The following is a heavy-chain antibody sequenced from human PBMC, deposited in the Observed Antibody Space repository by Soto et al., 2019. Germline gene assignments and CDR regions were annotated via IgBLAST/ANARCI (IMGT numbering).Heavy chain of an antibody. Sequence: SETLSLTCTVSGGSISSGDYYWSWIRQPPGKGLEWIGYIYYSGSTYHNPSLKSRVTISVDTSKNRFSLKLSSVTAADTAVYYCARATDRGYGSGIFYGMDVWGQGTTVTVSS. V-gene: IGHV4-30-4*01. D-gene: IGHD3-10*01. CDR3: ARATDRGYGSGIFYGMDV. J-gene: IGHJ6*02. CDR2: IYYSGST. CDR1: GGSISSGDYY.